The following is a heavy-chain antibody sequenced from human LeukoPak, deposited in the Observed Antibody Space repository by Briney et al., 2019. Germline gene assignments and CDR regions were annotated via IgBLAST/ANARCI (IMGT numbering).Heavy chain of an antibody. J-gene: IGHJ3*02. Sequence: SETLSLTCTVSGGSVSSFYWSWIRQPPGKGLEWIGYISYSGSTDYNPSLKSRVTISVDTSKNQFSLNLHSMTVADTAVYYCVRQGIDAFDIWGQGTLVTVSS. CDR3: VRQGIDAFDI. CDR1: GGSVSSFY. V-gene: IGHV4-59*02. CDR2: ISYSGST.